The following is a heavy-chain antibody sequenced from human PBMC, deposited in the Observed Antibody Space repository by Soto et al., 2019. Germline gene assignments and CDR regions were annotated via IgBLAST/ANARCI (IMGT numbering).Heavy chain of an antibody. CDR3: ARSESGQAFDI. Sequence: GGSLRLSCAGSGFTFSSYSMNWVRQAPGKGLEWVSSIGGDSTYIFYADSVKGRFTISRDNARNSLYLQMNSLRAEDTAVYYCARSESGQAFDIWGQGTMVTVSS. CDR1: GFTFSSYS. J-gene: IGHJ3*02. CDR2: IGGDSTYI. D-gene: IGHD3-10*01. V-gene: IGHV3-21*01.